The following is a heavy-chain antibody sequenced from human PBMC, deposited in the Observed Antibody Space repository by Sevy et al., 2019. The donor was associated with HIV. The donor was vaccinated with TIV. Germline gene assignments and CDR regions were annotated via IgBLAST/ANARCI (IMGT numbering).Heavy chain of an antibody. J-gene: IGHJ4*02. CDR1: GFTFSSYS. CDR3: XXXXXXSSGFFDY. Sequence: GGSLRLSCAASGFTFSSYSMNWVRQAPGKGLEWVSSISSSSSYIYYADSVKGRFTISRDNAKNSLYLQMNSLRAEDXXXXXXXXXXXXSSGFFDYWGQGTLVTVSS. D-gene: IGHD3-22*01. V-gene: IGHV3-21*01. CDR2: ISSSSSYI.